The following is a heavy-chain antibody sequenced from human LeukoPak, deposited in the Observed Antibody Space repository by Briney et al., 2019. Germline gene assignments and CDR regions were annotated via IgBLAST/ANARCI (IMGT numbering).Heavy chain of an antibody. CDR2: MNPNSGNT. Sequence: ASVKVSCKASGYTFTSYDIHWVRQATGQGLEWMGRMNPNSGNTGYAQKFQGRVTMTRNTSISTAYMELSSLRSEDTAVYYCARGPYYYDSSGYLAFDYWGQGTLVTVSS. CDR3: ARGPYYYDSSGYLAFDY. CDR1: GYTFTSYD. V-gene: IGHV1-8*01. J-gene: IGHJ4*02. D-gene: IGHD3-22*01.